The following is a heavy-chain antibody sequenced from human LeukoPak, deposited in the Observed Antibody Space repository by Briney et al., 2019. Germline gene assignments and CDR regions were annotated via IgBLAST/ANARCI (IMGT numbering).Heavy chain of an antibody. CDR3: AGDWMVKPSNWFDP. J-gene: IGHJ5*02. Sequence: LSPARTLAGRSVSSYCGGWSRQPAGKGLDWIGRIYTSGSTNYNPSLKSRGAMSVDTSKNQFSLKLSSVAAADAAVYYCAGDWMVKPSNWFDPWGQGTLVPVSS. D-gene: IGHD5-18*01. CDR1: GRSVSSYC. CDR2: IYTSGST. V-gene: IGHV4-4*07.